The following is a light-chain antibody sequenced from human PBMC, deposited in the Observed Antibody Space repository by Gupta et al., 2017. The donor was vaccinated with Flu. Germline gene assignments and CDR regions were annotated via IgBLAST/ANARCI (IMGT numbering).Light chain of an antibody. Sequence: DIQMTQSPSSLSASVGDRVTIACRASQGVSNFLAWYQQKPGKVPKLLIYAASAVRSGVPSRFSGSGSGTDFTLTISSLQPEDVATYYCQQYYSAPPITFGQGTRLEIE. CDR2: AAS. CDR1: QGVSNF. CDR3: QQYYSAPPIT. V-gene: IGKV1-27*01. J-gene: IGKJ5*01.